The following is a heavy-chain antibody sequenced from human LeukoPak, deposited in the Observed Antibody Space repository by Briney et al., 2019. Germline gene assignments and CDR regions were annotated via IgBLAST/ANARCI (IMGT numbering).Heavy chain of an antibody. V-gene: IGHV4-30-2*01. D-gene: IGHD6-19*01. Sequence: TLSPTCTVSGGSISSGGYYWSWIRQPPGKGLEWIGYIYHSGSTYYNPSLKSRVTISVDRSKNQFSLKLSSVTAADTAVYYCARGWAGCFDYWGQGTLVTVSS. CDR1: GGSISSGGYY. CDR2: IYHSGST. J-gene: IGHJ4*02. CDR3: ARGWAGCFDY.